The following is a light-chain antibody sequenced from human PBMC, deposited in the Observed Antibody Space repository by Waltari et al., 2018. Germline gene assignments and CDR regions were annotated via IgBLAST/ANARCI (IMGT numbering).Light chain of an antibody. V-gene: IGKV1-33*01. CDR2: DAS. CDR3: QQCENLPLT. Sequence: DIQMTQSPSSLSASLADRVTITCQASQDIKKCLNWYQQTPGKVPKRLIYDASSLQRGVPSRFSGSGSGTDFTFTISSLQPEDFATYYCQQCENLPLTFGGGTKVGIK. CDR1: QDIKKC. J-gene: IGKJ4*01.